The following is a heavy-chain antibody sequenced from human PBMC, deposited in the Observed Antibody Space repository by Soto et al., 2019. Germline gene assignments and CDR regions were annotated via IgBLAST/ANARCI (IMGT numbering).Heavy chain of an antibody. CDR2: IIPLFGTT. J-gene: IGHJ6*02. CDR1: GDTFSSYA. CDR3: ARISSYCSGGSCHQLPHYYSGLDV. D-gene: IGHD2-15*01. V-gene: IGHV1-69*01. Sequence: QVRLVQSGAEVKKPGSSVKVSCKASGDTFSSYAISWVRQAPGQGLEWMGGIIPLFGTTNYPQKFQGRVTITADESTSTAYMELSSLRSEDTAVYYCARISSYCSGGSCHQLPHYYSGLDVWGRGTTVIVSS.